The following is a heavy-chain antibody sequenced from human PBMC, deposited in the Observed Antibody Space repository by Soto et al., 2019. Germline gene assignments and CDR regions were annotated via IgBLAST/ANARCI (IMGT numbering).Heavy chain of an antibody. D-gene: IGHD5-18*01. CDR2: FDPEDGET. Sequence: ASVKVSCKVSGYTLTELSMHWVRQAPGKGLEWMGGFDPEDGETIYAQKFQGRVTMTEDTSTDTAYMELSSLRSEDTAVYYCATGQNTAMATNYWGQGTLVTVSS. CDR1: GYTLTELS. V-gene: IGHV1-24*01. J-gene: IGHJ4*02. CDR3: ATGQNTAMATNY.